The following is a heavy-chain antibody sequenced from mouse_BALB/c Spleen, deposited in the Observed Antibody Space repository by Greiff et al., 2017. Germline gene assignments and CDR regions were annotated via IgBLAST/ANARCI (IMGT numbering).Heavy chain of an antibody. D-gene: IGHD2-3*01. CDR3: ARSPIYDGYYDY. CDR2: INPSTGYT. J-gene: IGHJ2*01. Sequence: VQLKESGAELAKPGASVKMSCKASGYTFTSYWMHWVKQRPGQGLEWIGYINPSTGYTEYNQKFKDKATLTADKSSSTAYMQLSSLTSEDSAVYYCARSPIYDGYYDYWGQGTTLTVSS. V-gene: IGHV1-7*01. CDR1: GYTFTSYW.